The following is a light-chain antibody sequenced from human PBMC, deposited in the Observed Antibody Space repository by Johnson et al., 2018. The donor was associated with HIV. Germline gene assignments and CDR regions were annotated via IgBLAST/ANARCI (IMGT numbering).Light chain of an antibody. V-gene: IGLV1-51*01. CDR2: DNN. Sequence: QSVLTQPPSVSAAPGQKVTISCSGSSSNIGNSYVSWYQQLPGTAPKLLMYDNNKRPSGIPDRFSGSKSGTSATLGITGLQAGDEADDYCGTWGGLFGTGTKGTV. CDR1: SSNIGNSY. CDR3: GTWGGL. J-gene: IGLJ1*01.